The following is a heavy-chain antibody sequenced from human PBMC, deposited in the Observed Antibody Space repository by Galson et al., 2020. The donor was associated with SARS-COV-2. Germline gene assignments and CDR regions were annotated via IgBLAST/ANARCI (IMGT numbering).Heavy chain of an antibody. CDR3: ATVPAASEYYDIWTGYYKRVEYYYGMDV. V-gene: IGHV1-24*01. D-gene: IGHD3-9*01. CDR2: FDPEDGET. CDR1: GYTLTELS. J-gene: IGHJ6*02. Sequence: ASVKVSCKVSGYTLTELSMHWLRQAPGKGLEWMGGFDPEDGETIYAQKFQGRVTMTEDTSTDTAYMELSSLRSEDTAVYYCATVPAASEYYDIWTGYYKRVEYYYGMDVWGQGNTVTVSS.